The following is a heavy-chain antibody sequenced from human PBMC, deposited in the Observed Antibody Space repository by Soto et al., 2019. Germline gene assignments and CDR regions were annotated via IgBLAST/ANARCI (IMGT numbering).Heavy chain of an antibody. CDR1: GGTFSSYA. CDR3: ARPPAYSVMPPHAFDI. D-gene: IGHD2-15*01. J-gene: IGHJ3*02. V-gene: IGHV1-69*13. CDR2: IIPIFGTA. Sequence: ASVKVSCKASGGTFSSYAISWVRQAPGQGLEWMGGIIPIFGTANYAQKFQGRVTITADESTSTAYMELSSLRSEDTAVYYCARPPAYSVMPPHAFDIWGQGTMVTVSS.